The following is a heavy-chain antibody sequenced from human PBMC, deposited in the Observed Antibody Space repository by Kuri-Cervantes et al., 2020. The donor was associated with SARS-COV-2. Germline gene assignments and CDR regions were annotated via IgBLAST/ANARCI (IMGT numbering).Heavy chain of an antibody. CDR1: GYTFTSYA. D-gene: IGHD3-22*01. CDR2: INAGNGNT. J-gene: IGHJ6*02. Sequence: ASVKVSCKASGYTFTSYAMHWVRQAPGQRLEWMGWINAGNGNTKYSQKSQGRVTITRDTSASTAYMELSSLRSEDTAVYYCAREYYDSSGYYYYYYYGMDVWGQGTTVTVSS. CDR3: AREYYDSSGYYYYYYYGMDV. V-gene: IGHV1-3*01.